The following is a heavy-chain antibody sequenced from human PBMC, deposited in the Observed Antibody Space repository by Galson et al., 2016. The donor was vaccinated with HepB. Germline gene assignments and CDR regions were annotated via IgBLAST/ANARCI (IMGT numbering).Heavy chain of an antibody. CDR3: AKDRKEGRRGRQAAIKGPGGAVYGMDV. CDR1: GFTFSYDN. CDR2: MSFDGKRE. D-gene: IGHD5-24*01. V-gene: IGHV3-30*18. J-gene: IGHJ6*04. Sequence: SVRLSCAASGFTFSYDNMNWVRQAPGKGLEWVAVMSFDGKREQYSDSVKGRFTVSRDNSANTIYLQMDSLRLGDTATYFCAKDRKEGRRGRQAAIKGPGGAVYGMDVWGKGTTVIVSS.